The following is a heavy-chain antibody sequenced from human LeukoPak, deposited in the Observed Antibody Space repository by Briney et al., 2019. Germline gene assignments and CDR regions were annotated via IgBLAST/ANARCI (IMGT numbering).Heavy chain of an antibody. V-gene: IGHV3-30*02. Sequence: GGSLRLSCAASGFTFSSYGMHWVRQAPGKGLEWVAFIRYDGSNKYYADSVKGRFTISRDNSKNTLYLQMNSLRAEDTAVYYCARGRTLGSSLDAFDIWGQGTMVTVSS. J-gene: IGHJ3*02. CDR1: GFTFSSYG. D-gene: IGHD6-13*01. CDR2: IRYDGSNK. CDR3: ARGRTLGSSLDAFDI.